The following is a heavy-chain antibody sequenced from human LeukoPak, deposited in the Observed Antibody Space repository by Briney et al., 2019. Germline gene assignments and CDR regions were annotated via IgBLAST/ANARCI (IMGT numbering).Heavy chain of an antibody. Sequence: PGGSLRLSCAASGFTFSSYAMTWFRQAPGKGLKWASAFSVIGGSTYYADSVKGRFTISRDNSKNTLYLQMNSLRAEDTAVYYCAKTKVLAGHRWKERGHYFDYWGQGTLVTVSS. J-gene: IGHJ4*02. V-gene: IGHV3-23*01. CDR1: GFTFSSYA. D-gene: IGHD1-1*01. CDR2: FSVIGGST. CDR3: AKTKVLAGHRWKERGHYFDY.